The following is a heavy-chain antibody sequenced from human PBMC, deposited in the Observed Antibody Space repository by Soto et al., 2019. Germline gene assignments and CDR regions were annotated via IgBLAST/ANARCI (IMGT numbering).Heavy chain of an antibody. D-gene: IGHD1-26*01. CDR3: ARDSGSWPSWFDP. V-gene: IGHV3-48*01. J-gene: IGHJ5*02. CDR1: GFTFSTYN. Sequence: EVQLVESGGGLVQPGGSLRLSCAASGFTFSTYNIQWVRQAPGKGLEWVSYISSSSSTIHYADSVKGRFSVSRDNAKNSLYLQVNSLRAEDTAVYYCARDSGSWPSWFDPWGQGTQVTVSS. CDR2: ISSSSSTI.